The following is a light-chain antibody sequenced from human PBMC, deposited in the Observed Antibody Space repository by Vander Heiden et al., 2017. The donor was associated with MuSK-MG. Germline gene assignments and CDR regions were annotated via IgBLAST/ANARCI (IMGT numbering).Light chain of an antibody. Sequence: IVMTQSPLSLPVTPGEPASISCRSSQRLLHSNGYNYLDWYLQKPGQSPQLLIYLGSNRASGVPDRLTGSGSGTDFTLKISRVEAEDVRVYYCRQALQTPITFGGGTKVEIK. CDR3: RQALQTPIT. V-gene: IGKV2-28*01. CDR1: QRLLHSNGYNY. CDR2: LGS. J-gene: IGKJ4*01.